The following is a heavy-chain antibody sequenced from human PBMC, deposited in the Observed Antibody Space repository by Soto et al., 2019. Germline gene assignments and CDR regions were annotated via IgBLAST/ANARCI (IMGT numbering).Heavy chain of an antibody. CDR2: INTNTGNP. CDR3: AKFGWGGSYSESHASDI. J-gene: IGHJ3*02. Sequence: ASVKVSCTASGYTFTSYAMNWVRQAPGQGLEWMGWINTNTGNPTYAQGFTGRFVFSLDTSVSTAYLQICSLKAEDTALYSCAKFGWGGSYSESHASDIWGQGTMVTVSS. D-gene: IGHD1-26*01. V-gene: IGHV7-4-1*01. CDR1: GYTFTSYA.